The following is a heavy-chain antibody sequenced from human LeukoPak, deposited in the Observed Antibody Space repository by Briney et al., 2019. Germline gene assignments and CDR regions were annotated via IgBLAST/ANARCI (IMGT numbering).Heavy chain of an antibody. D-gene: IGHD3-3*01. CDR1: GFTFNSYS. J-gene: IGHJ4*02. CDR2: ITAGGATT. V-gene: IGHV3-23*01. CDR3: ANAQVFGTPHFEY. Sequence: GGSLRLSCAASGFTFNSYSMHWVRQAPGKGLDWVSSITAGGATTYYADSVKGRFSISRDNSKNTLYLQMNSLRVEDTAVYYCANAQVFGTPHFEYWGQGALVTVSS.